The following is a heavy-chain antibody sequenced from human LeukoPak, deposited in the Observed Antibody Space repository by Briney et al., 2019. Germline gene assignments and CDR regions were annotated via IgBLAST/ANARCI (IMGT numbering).Heavy chain of an antibody. Sequence: GGTLRLSCAASGFTFSSYGMSWVRQAPGKGLEWVANIKQDGSEKYYVDSVKGRFTISRDNAKNSLYLQMNSLRAEDTAVYYCARRGAMVTGYYYMDVWGKGTTVTVSS. CDR3: ARRGAMVTGYYYMDV. J-gene: IGHJ6*03. D-gene: IGHD5-18*01. CDR2: IKQDGSEK. CDR1: GFTFSSYG. V-gene: IGHV3-7*01.